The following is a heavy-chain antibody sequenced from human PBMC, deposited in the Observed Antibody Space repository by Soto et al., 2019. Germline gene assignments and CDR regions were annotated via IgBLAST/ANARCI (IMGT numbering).Heavy chain of an antibody. CDR1: GFTFSSYA. D-gene: IGHD3-3*01. Sequence: GGSLRLSCAASGFTFSSYAMSWVRQAPGKGLEWVSAISGSGGSTYYADSVKGRFTISRDNSKNTLYLQMNSLRAEDTAVYYCVKGFFWSGYYPIDYWGQGTLVTVSS. CDR2: ISGSGGST. J-gene: IGHJ4*02. CDR3: VKGFFWSGYYPIDY. V-gene: IGHV3-23*01.